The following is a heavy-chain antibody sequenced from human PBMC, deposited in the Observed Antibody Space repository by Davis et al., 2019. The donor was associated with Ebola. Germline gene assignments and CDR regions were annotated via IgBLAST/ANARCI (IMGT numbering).Heavy chain of an antibody. CDR2: ISYDVSNI. D-gene: IGHD3-9*01. Sequence: GESLKISCATSGFNFNSYGMHWVRQAPGKGLEWVAVISYDVSNIHYADYVKGRFTISRDNSENTLFLQMSSLRAEDTAVYYCAKSFEWDSLYYPLDEWGQGTLVTVSS. CDR3: AKSFEWDSLYYPLDE. J-gene: IGHJ4*02. CDR1: GFNFNSYG. V-gene: IGHV3-30*18.